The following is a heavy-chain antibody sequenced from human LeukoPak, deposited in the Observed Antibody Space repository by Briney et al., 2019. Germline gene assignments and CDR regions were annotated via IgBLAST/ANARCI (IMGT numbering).Heavy chain of an antibody. CDR2: INPSGGST. D-gene: IGHD3-10*01. J-gene: IGHJ6*02. CDR1: GYTFTSYY. Sequence: AASVKVSCTASGYTFTSYYMHWVRQAPGQGLEWMGIINPSGGSTSYAQKFQGRVTMTRDTSTSTVYMELSSLRSEDTAVYYCAREGSGFGELFPGAYYYYGMDVWGQGTTVTVSS. V-gene: IGHV1-46*01. CDR3: AREGSGFGELFPGAYYYYGMDV.